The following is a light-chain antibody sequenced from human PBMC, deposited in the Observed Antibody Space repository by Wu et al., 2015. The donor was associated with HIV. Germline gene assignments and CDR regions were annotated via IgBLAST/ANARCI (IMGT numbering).Light chain of an antibody. Sequence: EIVLTQSPATLSLSPGERATLSCRASQSVSGTYLAWYQQKPGQPPRLLIYGASRRATDIQTGSVAVGLGQTSLSPSADWNLKILQCYYCHQXGRSPPFTFGPGTKVDVK. CDR2: GAS. J-gene: IGKJ3*01. V-gene: IGKV3-20*01. CDR3: HQXGRSPPFT. CDR1: QSVSGTY.